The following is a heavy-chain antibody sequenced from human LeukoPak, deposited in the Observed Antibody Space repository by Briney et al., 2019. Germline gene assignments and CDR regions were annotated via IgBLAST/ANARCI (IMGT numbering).Heavy chain of an antibody. J-gene: IGHJ4*02. CDR2: ISRNSTYI. Sequence: PGGSLRLSCAASGFTFSDYIMNWVRQAPGKGLEWVASISRNSTYIHYADSVKGRFTISRDNARNSLFLQMNSLRAEDTAIYYCARDEGYYFDSWGREPRSPSPQ. CDR1: GFTFSDYI. CDR3: ARDEGYYFDS. V-gene: IGHV3-21*01.